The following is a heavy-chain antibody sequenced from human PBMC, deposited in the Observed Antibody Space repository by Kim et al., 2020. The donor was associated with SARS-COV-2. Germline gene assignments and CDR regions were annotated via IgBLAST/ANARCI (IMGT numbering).Heavy chain of an antibody. J-gene: IGHJ4*02. D-gene: IGHD3-22*01. V-gene: IGHV3-9*01. CDR3: AKDSGPQNMDDSSGYYYPGFDY. CDR2: ISWNSGSI. CDR1: GFTFDDYA. Sequence: GGSLRLSCAASGFTFDDYAMHWVRQAPGKGLEWVSGISWNSGSIGYADSVKGRFTISRDNAKNSLYLQMNSLRAEDTALYYCAKDSGPQNMDDSSGYYYPGFDYWGQGTLVTVSS.